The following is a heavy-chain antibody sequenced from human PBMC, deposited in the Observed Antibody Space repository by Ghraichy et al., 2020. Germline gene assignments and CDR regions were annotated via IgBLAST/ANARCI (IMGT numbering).Heavy chain of an antibody. V-gene: IGHV4-59*01. CDR1: GGSISTYY. J-gene: IGHJ6*02. D-gene: IGHD4-23*01. CDR2: IYYSGSP. Sequence: SETLSLTCTVSGGSISTYYWSWIRQPPGKGLEWIGSIYYSGSPNYNPSLKSRVTISVDTSKSQFSLNLSSVIAADTAVYYCARAHYGGIPPHYYYYGIDVWGQGTTVTVSS. CDR3: ARAHYGGIPPHYYYYGIDV.